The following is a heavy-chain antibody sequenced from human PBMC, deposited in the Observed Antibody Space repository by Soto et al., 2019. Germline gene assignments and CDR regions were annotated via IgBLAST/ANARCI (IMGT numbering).Heavy chain of an antibody. V-gene: IGHV4-30-4*02. CDR3: ARVSSSWGIVNYFDY. CDR1: GGSISSGDYY. D-gene: IGHD6-13*01. CDR2: IYYSGST. J-gene: IGHJ4*02. Sequence: PSETLSLTCTVSGGSISSGDYYWSWIRQPPGKGLEWIGYIYYSGSTYYNPSLKSRVTISVDTSKNQFSLKLSSVTAADTAVYYCARVSSSWGIVNYFDYWGQGTPVTVSS.